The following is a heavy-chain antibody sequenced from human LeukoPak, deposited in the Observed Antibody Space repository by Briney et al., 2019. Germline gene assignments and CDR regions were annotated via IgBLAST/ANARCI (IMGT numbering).Heavy chain of an antibody. Sequence: SETLSLTCTVSGGSISPYYWGRIRQPPGKELEWIGYIYYSGSTNYNPSLKSRVTISLDTSKNQFSLKLNSVTAADTAVYYCARENYFDYWGQGTLVIVSS. V-gene: IGHV4-59*01. CDR2: IYYSGST. CDR3: ARENYFDY. CDR1: GGSISPYY. J-gene: IGHJ4*02.